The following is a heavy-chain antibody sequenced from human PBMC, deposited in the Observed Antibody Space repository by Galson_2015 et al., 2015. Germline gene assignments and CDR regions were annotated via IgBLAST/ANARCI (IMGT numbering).Heavy chain of an antibody. V-gene: IGHV3-23*01. D-gene: IGHD3-22*01. CDR3: AKRTSAWYDSSGYYPYHINN. Sequence: SLRLSCAASGFTFSSHAMSWVRQAPGRGLEGVSAISGSGDTTYYADSVKGRFTISRDNSKNTLYLQMNSLRAEDTAVYYCAKRTSAWYDSSGYYPYHINNWGQGTLVTVSS. CDR2: ISGSGDTT. CDR1: GFTFSSHA. J-gene: IGHJ4*02.